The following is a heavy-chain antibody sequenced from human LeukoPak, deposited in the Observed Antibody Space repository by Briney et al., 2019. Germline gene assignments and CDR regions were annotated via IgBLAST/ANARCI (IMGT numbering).Heavy chain of an antibody. J-gene: IGHJ5*02. CDR1: GGSISGDY. Sequence: SETLSLTCTVSGGSISGDYWSWIRQPPGKGLEWIGYISPSGNTNYNPSLKSRVSISVDTSKGQFSLKLTSVTAADTAVYYCARLIFLDTRACYYRWFDPWGQGALVTVSS. D-gene: IGHD3-22*01. CDR3: ARLIFLDTRACYYRWFDP. CDR2: ISPSGNT. V-gene: IGHV4-4*09.